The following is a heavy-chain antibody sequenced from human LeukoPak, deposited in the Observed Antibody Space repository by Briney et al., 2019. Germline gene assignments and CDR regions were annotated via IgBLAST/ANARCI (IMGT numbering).Heavy chain of an antibody. J-gene: IGHJ4*02. CDR2: TRNKASGYTT. D-gene: IGHD3-22*01. Sequence: PGGSLRLSCAASGFSLSDHFIDWVRQAPGKGLEWVGRTRNKASGYTTEYAASVKGRFTISRDGSKNSLYLQMGSLKTEDTAVYYCVRTSHDSNRYFFGYWGQGTLVTVSS. CDR1: GFSLSDHF. V-gene: IGHV3-72*01. CDR3: VRTSHDSNRYFFGY.